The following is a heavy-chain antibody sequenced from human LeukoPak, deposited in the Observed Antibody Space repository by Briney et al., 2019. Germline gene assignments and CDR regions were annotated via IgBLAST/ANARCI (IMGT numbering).Heavy chain of an antibody. CDR3: ARSPACGGACFYGMDV. Sequence: SETLTLTCTVSGGSISSNSDYWGWHPQPPGRELEWIGTIYYSGSTYYNPSLKCRVTISVDTSKNQFSLRLSSVTAAETAVYYCARSPACGGACFYGMDVWGQGTTVTVSS. D-gene: IGHD2-21*02. J-gene: IGHJ6*02. CDR2: IYYSGST. CDR1: GGSISSNSDY. V-gene: IGHV4-39*01.